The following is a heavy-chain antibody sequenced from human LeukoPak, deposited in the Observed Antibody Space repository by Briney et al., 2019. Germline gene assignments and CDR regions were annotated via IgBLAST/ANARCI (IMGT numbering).Heavy chain of an antibody. J-gene: IGHJ4*02. V-gene: IGHV4-59*01. CDR3: ARDRRHYYGSGSYYNMFDY. CDR2: IYYSGST. CDR1: GGSINSYY. D-gene: IGHD3-10*01. Sequence: PSETLSLTCTVSGGSINSYYWSWIRQPPGKGLEWIGYIYYSGSTNYNPSLKSRVTISVDTSKNQFSLKLSSVTAADTAVYYCARDRRHYYGSGSYYNMFDYWGQGTLVTVSS.